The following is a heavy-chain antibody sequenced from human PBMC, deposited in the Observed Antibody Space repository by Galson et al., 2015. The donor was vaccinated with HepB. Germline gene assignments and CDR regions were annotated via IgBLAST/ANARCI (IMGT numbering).Heavy chain of an antibody. V-gene: IGHV3-7*03. CDR2: IKQDGSEK. J-gene: IGHJ4*02. CDR3: ARGWDTDVTSNFDY. D-gene: IGHD5-18*01. Sequence: PLRLSCAVSGFTYNNYWMSWVRQAPGRGLEWVANIKQDGSEKSYVDSVEGRFTVSRDNAKQTLYLDMNALSVEDTAVYYCARGWDTDVTSNFDYWGQGALITVSS. CDR1: GFTYNNYW.